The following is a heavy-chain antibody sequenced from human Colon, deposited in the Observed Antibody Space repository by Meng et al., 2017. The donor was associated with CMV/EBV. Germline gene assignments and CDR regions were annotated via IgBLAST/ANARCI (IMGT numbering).Heavy chain of an antibody. J-gene: IGHJ6*02. CDR1: GFTFSSYA. Sequence: GESLKISCAASGFTFSSYAMSWVRQAPGKGLEWVSAISGSGGSTYYADSVKGRFTISRDNSKNTLYLQMNSLRAEDTAIYYCARKDYYYSGMDVWGQGTTVTVSS. D-gene: IGHD2-15*01. V-gene: IGHV3-23*01. CDR2: ISGSGGST. CDR3: ARKDYYYSGMDV.